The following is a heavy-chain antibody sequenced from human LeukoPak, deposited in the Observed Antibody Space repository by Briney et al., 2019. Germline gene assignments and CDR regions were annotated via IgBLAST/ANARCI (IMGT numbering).Heavy chain of an antibody. D-gene: IGHD6-13*01. CDR1: GFTFSENW. Sequence: HPGGSLRLSCVPSGFTFSENWMHWVRQAPGKGLAWVAHINRDGGLTNYAASVKGRFTISRDNARNTVYLQMSSLRVEDTAIYFCAREEHRLAEAGTSAFDLGGQGPLVTVSP. V-gene: IGHV3-74*01. CDR2: INRDGGLT. J-gene: IGHJ3*01. CDR3: AREEHRLAEAGTSAFDL.